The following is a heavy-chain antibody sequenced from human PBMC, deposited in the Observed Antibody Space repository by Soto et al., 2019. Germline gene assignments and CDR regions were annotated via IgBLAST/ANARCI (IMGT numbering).Heavy chain of an antibody. CDR3: AGGKFSGANTDH. CDR2: INSDGSST. Sequence: EVRLVESGGGLVQPGGSLRLSCAASGLALSSYWMHWVRQAPGKGLVWVSRINSDGSSTSYADSVRGRFTISRDNAKNTLYLQMSSLRAEDTAVYYCAGGKFSGANTDHWGQGTLVTVSS. J-gene: IGHJ5*02. D-gene: IGHD1-26*01. CDR1: GLALSSYW. V-gene: IGHV3-74*01.